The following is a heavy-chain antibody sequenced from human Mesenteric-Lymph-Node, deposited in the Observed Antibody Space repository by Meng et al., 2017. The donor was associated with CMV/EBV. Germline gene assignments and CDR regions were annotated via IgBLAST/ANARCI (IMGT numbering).Heavy chain of an antibody. D-gene: IGHD6-6*01. CDR3: ARDPEYSSSSGAFDI. CDR1: GGSFSGYY. J-gene: IGHJ3*02. Sequence: SETLSLTCAVYGGSFSGYYWSWIRQPPGKGLEWIGEINHSGSTNYNPSLKSRVTISVDTSKNQFSLKLSSVTAADTAVYYCARDPEYSSSSGAFDIWGQGTMVTVSS. CDR2: INHSGST. V-gene: IGHV4-34*01.